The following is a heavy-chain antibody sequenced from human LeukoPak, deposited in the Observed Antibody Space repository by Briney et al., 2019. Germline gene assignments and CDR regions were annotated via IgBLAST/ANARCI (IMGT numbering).Heavy chain of an antibody. CDR1: GGSLSGYY. J-gene: IGHJ4*02. V-gene: IGHV4-34*01. D-gene: IGHD1-7*01. Sequence: PSETLSLTCTVYGGSLSGYYWSWIRQPPGKGLEWIGEINHSGSTNYNPSLKSRVTISVDTSKNQFSLKLSSVTAADTAVYYCARGLRYNWNYSGYFDYWGQGTLVTVSS. CDR3: ARGLRYNWNYSGYFDY. CDR2: INHSGST.